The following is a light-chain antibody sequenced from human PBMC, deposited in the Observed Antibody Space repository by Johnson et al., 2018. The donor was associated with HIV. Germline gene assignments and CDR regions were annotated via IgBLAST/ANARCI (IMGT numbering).Light chain of an antibody. V-gene: IGLV1-51*02. CDR3: GTWDSSRSAGGYV. Sequence: QSVLTQPPSVSAATGQKVAISCSGSSSNIGNNYVSWYQQLPGTAPKLLIYEKNKRPSGIPDRFSGPKSASSATLDITGLQTGEEADYSSGTWDSSRSAGGYVFGTGTKVTVL. CDR2: EKN. CDR1: SSNIGNNY. J-gene: IGLJ1*01.